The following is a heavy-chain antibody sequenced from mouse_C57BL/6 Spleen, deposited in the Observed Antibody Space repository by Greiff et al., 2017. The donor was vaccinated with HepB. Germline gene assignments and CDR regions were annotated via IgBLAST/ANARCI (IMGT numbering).Heavy chain of an antibody. CDR1: GFNIKDDY. Sequence: EVKLMESGAELVRPGASVKLSCTASGFNIKDDYMHWVKQRPEQGLEWIGWIDPENGDTEYASKFQGKATITADTSSNTAYLQLSSLTSEDTAVYYCTRGYGSYVFDYWGQGTTLTVSS. CDR3: TRGYGSYVFDY. D-gene: IGHD2-10*02. V-gene: IGHV14-4*01. CDR2: IDPENGDT. J-gene: IGHJ2*01.